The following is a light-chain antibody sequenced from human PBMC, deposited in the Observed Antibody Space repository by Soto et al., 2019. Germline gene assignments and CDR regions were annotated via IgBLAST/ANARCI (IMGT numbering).Light chain of an antibody. V-gene: IGKV3-20*01. J-gene: IGKJ4*01. CDR3: QQYGSSPLT. CDR1: QSVSSSY. Sequence: EIVLTQSPGTLSLSPGERATLSCRASQSVSSSYLAWYQQKPGQAPRLLIYGASSRATGIPDRFSGSGSGTVFTLTISGLEPEDFAVYYCQQYGSSPLTFGGGTKVEIK. CDR2: GAS.